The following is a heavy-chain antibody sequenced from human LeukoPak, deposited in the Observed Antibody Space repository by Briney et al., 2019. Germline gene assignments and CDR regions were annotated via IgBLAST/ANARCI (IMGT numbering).Heavy chain of an antibody. CDR2: INHSGST. Sequence: SETLSLTCAVYGGSFSGYYWSWIRQPPGEGLEWIGEINHSGSTNYNPSLKSRVTISVDTSKNQFSLKLSSVTAADTAVYYCARGPNATYYYDSSGYEYFDYWGQGTLVTVSS. CDR3: ARGPNATYYYDSSGYEYFDY. J-gene: IGHJ4*02. V-gene: IGHV4-34*01. CDR1: GGSFSGYY. D-gene: IGHD3-22*01.